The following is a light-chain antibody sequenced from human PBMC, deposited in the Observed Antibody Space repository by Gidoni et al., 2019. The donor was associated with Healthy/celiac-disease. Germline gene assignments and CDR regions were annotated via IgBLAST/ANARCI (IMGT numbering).Light chain of an antibody. CDR1: SSDVGVYNY. CDR3: CSYAGSYTWV. J-gene: IGLJ1*01. Sequence: QSALTQPRPVSGSPGQSVTISCTGTSSDVGVYNYVSWYQQHPGKAPKLMIYDVSKRPAGVPDRFSGSKSGNTASLTISGLQAEDEADYYCCSYAGSYTWVFGTGTKVTVL. CDR2: DVS. V-gene: IGLV2-11*01.